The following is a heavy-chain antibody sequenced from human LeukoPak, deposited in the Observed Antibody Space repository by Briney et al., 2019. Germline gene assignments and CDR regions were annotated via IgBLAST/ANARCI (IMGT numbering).Heavy chain of an antibody. Sequence: LSLTCTVSGYSISSGYFWGWIRQAPGKGLEWLSYISSGGDSIYYADSVKGRFTISRDNAKNSVSLQMNSLRAEDTAVYYCASGSYGSGFYYFYYMDVWGKGTTVTVSS. J-gene: IGHJ6*03. V-gene: IGHV3-11*04. D-gene: IGHD3-10*01. CDR2: ISSGGDSI. CDR3: ASGSYGSGFYYFYYMDV. CDR1: GYSISSGYF.